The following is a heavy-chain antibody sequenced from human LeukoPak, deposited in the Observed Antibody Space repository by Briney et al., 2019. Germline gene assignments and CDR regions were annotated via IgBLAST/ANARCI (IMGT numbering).Heavy chain of an antibody. V-gene: IGHV3-21*01. CDR1: GFTFSSYS. D-gene: IGHD1-26*01. J-gene: IGHJ5*02. Sequence: TGGSLRLSCAASGFTFSSYSMNWVRQAPGKRLEWASSISSSSSYIYYADSVKGRFTISRDNAKNSLYLQMNSLRAEDTAVYYCASQSGSYNWFDPWGQGTLVTVSS. CDR2: ISSSSSYI. CDR3: ASQSGSYNWFDP.